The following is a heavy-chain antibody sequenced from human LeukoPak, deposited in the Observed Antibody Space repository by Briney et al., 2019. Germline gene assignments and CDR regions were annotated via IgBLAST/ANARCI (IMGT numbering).Heavy chain of an antibody. CDR3: GWDSSGYYGEHAFDS. Sequence: GESLKISCKGSGYSFTSYWIGWVRQMPGKGLEWMGIIYPGDSDTRYSPSFQGQVTISADKSISTAYLQWSSLKASDTAMYYCGWDSSGYYGEHAFDSLGQGTMVTVSS. CDR2: IYPGDSDT. D-gene: IGHD3-22*01. CDR1: GYSFTSYW. J-gene: IGHJ3*02. V-gene: IGHV5-51*01.